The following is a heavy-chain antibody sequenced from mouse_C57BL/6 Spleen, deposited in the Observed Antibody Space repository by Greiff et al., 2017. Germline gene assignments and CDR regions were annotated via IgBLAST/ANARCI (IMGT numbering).Heavy chain of an antibody. V-gene: IGHV1-81*01. CDR2: IYPRSGNT. D-gene: IGHD4-1*01. CDR1: GYTFTSYG. J-gene: IGHJ3*01. Sequence: QVQLQQSGAELARPGASVKLSCKASGYTFTSYGISWVKQRTGQGLEWIGEIYPRSGNTYYNEKFKGKATLTADKSSSTAYMELRSLTSEDSAVYFCARRRTNWEEFAYWGQGTLVTVSA. CDR3: ARRRTNWEEFAY.